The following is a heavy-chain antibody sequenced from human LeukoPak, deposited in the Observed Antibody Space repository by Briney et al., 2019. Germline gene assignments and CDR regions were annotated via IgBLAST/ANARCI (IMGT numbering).Heavy chain of an antibody. D-gene: IGHD6-13*01. CDR2: ITGTT. CDR1: GFTFSSYA. Sequence: PGGSLRLSCAAPGFTFSSYAMSWVRQAPGKGLQWVSTITGTTHYADSVRGRFTISRDNSKNILYLQMNSLSTEDTAIYYCAKAFREYGSSTYSSFDIWGQGTMVTVSS. CDR3: AKAFREYGSSTYSSFDI. J-gene: IGHJ3*02. V-gene: IGHV3-23*01.